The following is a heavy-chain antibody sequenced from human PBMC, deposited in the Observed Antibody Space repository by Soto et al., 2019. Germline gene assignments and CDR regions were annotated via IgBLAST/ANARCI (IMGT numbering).Heavy chain of an antibody. CDR3: ARESYGSGSYDGIAV. V-gene: IGHV6-1*01. Sequence: SQTLSLTGVISGDSVSSNNAAWNWIRQSPSRGLEWLGRTYYRSKWYNDYAVSVKSRIDINPDTSKNQFSLQLNSVSPEDTAMYYCARESYGSGSYDGIAVRAQGTTVTVSS. CDR1: GDSVSSNNAA. J-gene: IGHJ6*02. CDR2: TYYRSKWYN. D-gene: IGHD3-10*01.